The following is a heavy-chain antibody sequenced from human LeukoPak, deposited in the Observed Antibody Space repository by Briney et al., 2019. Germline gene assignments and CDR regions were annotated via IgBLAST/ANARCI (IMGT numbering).Heavy chain of an antibody. D-gene: IGHD3-22*01. J-gene: IGHJ4*02. Sequence: GASVKVSCKASGYTFSGYYIHWVRQAPGQGLEWMGWINPNSGGTKYAQKFQGRVTMTRDTSISTAYMELSRLRSDDTAVYYCAREYYYDSSGYYYVALKVFDYWGQGTLVTVSS. CDR2: INPNSGGT. CDR3: AREYYYDSSGYYYVALKVFDY. V-gene: IGHV1-2*02. CDR1: GYTFSGYY.